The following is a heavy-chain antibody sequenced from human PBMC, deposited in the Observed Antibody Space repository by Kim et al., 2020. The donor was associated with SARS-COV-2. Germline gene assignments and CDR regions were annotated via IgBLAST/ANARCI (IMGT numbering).Heavy chain of an antibody. CDR3: ARALSQRYYYGMDV. V-gene: IGHV3-30*01. J-gene: IGHJ6*02. Sequence: ADSVKGRFTISRDNSKNTLYLQMNSLRAEDTAVYYCARALSQRYYYGMDVWGQGTTVTVSS.